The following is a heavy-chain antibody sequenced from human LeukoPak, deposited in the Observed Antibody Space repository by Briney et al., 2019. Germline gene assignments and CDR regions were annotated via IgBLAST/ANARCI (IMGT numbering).Heavy chain of an antibody. CDR2: ISSSSSYI. Sequence: GGSLRLSCAASGFTFSSYSMNWVRQVPGKGLKWVSSISSSSSYIYYADSVKGRFTISRDTSKNTLYLQMNSLRAEDTAVYYCAKGRYYDSSGYPIDYWGQGTLVTVSS. D-gene: IGHD3-22*01. CDR3: AKGRYYDSSGYPIDY. J-gene: IGHJ4*02. V-gene: IGHV3-21*01. CDR1: GFTFSSYS.